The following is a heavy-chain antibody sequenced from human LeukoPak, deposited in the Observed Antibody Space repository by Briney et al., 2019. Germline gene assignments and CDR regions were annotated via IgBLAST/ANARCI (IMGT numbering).Heavy chain of an antibody. D-gene: IGHD2/OR15-2a*01. V-gene: IGHV3-74*01. CDR1: GFAFSRYW. J-gene: IGHJ4*02. CDR2: INRDGRSA. CDR3: TRVSTTDDY. Sequence: SGGSLRLSCAASGFAFSRYWMHWVRQAPGKGLVWVSRINRDGRSAVYADSVKGRLTISRDNAKNTLYLQMDSLRAEDTAVYYCTRVSTTDDYWGQGTLVTVSS.